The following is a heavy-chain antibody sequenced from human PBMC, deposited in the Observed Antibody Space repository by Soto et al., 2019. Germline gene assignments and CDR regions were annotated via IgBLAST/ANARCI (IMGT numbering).Heavy chain of an antibody. D-gene: IGHD3-22*01. J-gene: IGHJ4*02. CDR2: INPNSGGT. V-gene: IGHV1-2*04. CDR1: GYTFTGYY. Sequence: QVQLVQSGAEVKKPGASVKVSCKASGYTFTGYYMHWVRQAPGQGLEWMGWINPNSGGTNYAQKFQGWVTMTRDTAITRAYMERSRLRSDDTAVYYCARGDAYYYDSSGYRFDYWGQGTLLTVSS. CDR3: ARGDAYYYDSSGYRFDY.